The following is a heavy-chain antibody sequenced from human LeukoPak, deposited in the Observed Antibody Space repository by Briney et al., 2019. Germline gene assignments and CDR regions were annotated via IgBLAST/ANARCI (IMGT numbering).Heavy chain of an antibody. V-gene: IGHV4-31*03. Sequence: SQTLSLTCTVSGGSISCGGYYWSWIRQHPGKGLERIGYIYYSGSTYYNPSLKSRVTISVDTSKNQFSLKLSSVTAADTAVYYCARALRPYSYDSSGYSSGWFDPWGQGTLVTVSS. CDR1: GGSISCGGYY. CDR3: ARALRPYSYDSSGYSSGWFDP. J-gene: IGHJ5*02. D-gene: IGHD3-22*01. CDR2: IYYSGST.